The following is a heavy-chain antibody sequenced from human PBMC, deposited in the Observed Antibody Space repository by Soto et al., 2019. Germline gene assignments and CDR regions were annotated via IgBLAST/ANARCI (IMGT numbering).Heavy chain of an antibody. Sequence: EVQLLESGGGLVQPGGSLRLSCAASGFTFSSYAMSWVRQAPGKGLEWVSAISGSGGSTYYADSVKGRFTISRDNSKNTLYLQMNSLRAEDTAVYYCAKDRSVRPRPENSEYFQHWGQGTLVTVSS. D-gene: IGHD4-4*01. CDR1: GFTFSSYA. CDR3: AKDRSVRPRPENSEYFQH. J-gene: IGHJ1*01. CDR2: ISGSGGST. V-gene: IGHV3-23*01.